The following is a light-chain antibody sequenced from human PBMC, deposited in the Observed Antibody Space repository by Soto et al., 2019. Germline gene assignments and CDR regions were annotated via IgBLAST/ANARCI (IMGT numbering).Light chain of an antibody. Sequence: VLTQPPSASGTPGQTVTISCSGSSSNIGRSTVNWYQQLPGTAPRLLIYLTDQRPSGVPDRFSGSKSGTSASLAISGLQSEDEADYYCEAWDDSLKGSVVFGGGTKLTVL. CDR2: LTD. J-gene: IGLJ2*01. V-gene: IGLV1-44*01. CDR1: SSNIGRST. CDR3: EAWDDSLKGSVV.